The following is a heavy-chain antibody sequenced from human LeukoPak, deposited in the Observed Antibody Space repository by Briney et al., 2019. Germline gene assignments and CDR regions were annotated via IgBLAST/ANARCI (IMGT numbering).Heavy chain of an antibody. Sequence: SGRSLRLSCAASGFTFSSYGMHWVRQAPGKGLEWVAVISYDGSNKYYADSVKGRFTISRDNSKNTLYLQMNSLRAEDTAVYYCAKDFPEADREGSYYWGQGTLVTVSS. J-gene: IGHJ4*02. CDR1: GFTFSSYG. CDR2: ISYDGSNK. D-gene: IGHD3-10*01. V-gene: IGHV3-30*18. CDR3: AKDFPEADREGSYY.